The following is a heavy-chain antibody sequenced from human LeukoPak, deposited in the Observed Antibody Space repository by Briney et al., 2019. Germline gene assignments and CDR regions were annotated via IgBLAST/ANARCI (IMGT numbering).Heavy chain of an antibody. CDR1: GFTFTSSA. CDR2: IVVGSGNT. CDR3: AADLFSITMVRGVLDY. D-gene: IGHD3-10*01. Sequence: ASVTVSCKASGFTFTSSAVQWVRQARGQRLEWIGWIVVGSGNTNYAQKFQERVTITRDMSTSTAYMELSSLRSEDTAVYYCAADLFSITMVRGVLDYWGQGTLVTVSS. J-gene: IGHJ4*02. V-gene: IGHV1-58*01.